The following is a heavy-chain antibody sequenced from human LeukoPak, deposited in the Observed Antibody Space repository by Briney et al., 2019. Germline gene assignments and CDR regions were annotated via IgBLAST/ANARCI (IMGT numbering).Heavy chain of an antibody. Sequence: GGSLRLSCAASGFTFSSYAMSWVRQAPGKGLEWVSVMSYDGSNKFYADSVKGRFTISRDNSKNTLYLQMNSLRPDDTAVYFCAKNGFTFGGLVDINFDYWGQGTLVTVSS. CDR1: GFTFSSYA. CDR3: AKNGFTFGGLVDINFDY. CDR2: MSYDGSNK. J-gene: IGHJ4*02. D-gene: IGHD3-16*02. V-gene: IGHV3-30*18.